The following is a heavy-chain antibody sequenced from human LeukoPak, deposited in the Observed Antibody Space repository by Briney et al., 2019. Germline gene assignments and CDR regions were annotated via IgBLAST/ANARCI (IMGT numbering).Heavy chain of an antibody. CDR2: IYPGDSDT. J-gene: IGHJ3*02. CDR3: ARGHCSSTSCYPRNAFDI. V-gene: IGHV5-51*01. CDR1: GYSFTSYW. Sequence: GESLKISCKGSGYSFTSYWIGWVRQMPGKGLEWMGIIYPGDSDTRYSPSFQGQVTISADKSISTAYLQWSSLKASDTAMYYCARGHCSSTSCYPRNAFDIWGQGTMVTVSS. D-gene: IGHD2-2*01.